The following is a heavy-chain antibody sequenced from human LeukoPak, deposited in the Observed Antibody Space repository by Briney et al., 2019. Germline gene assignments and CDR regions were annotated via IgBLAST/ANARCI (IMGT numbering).Heavy chain of an antibody. D-gene: IGHD3-9*01. CDR2: ISSSSSNI. CDR1: GFTFSSYT. CDR3: ARVGKYDVLTGTDY. Sequence: GGSLRLSCAASGFTFSSYTMNWVRQAPGKGLEWVSSISSSSSNIYYADSVKGRFTISRDNAKNSLYLQMNSLRAGDTAVYYCARVGKYDVLTGTDYWGQGILVTVSS. J-gene: IGHJ4*02. V-gene: IGHV3-21*01.